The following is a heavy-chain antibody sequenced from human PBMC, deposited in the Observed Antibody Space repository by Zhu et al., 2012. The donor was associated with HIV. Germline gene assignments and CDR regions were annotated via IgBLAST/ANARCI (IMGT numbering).Heavy chain of an antibody. J-gene: IGHJ4*02. CDR3: ARGRGLYYFDY. CDR2: IYYSGNT. Sequence: QVHLQESGPGLVKPSQTLSLTCTVSGDSISSGDYYWNWIRQSPGKGLEWIGYIYYSGNTYYNPSLKSRVTVSMDMSKNHFSLKLSSVTAADTAVYYCARGRGLYYFDYWGQGALVTVSS. CDR1: GDSISSGDYY. V-gene: IGHV4-30-4*01. D-gene: IGHD3-10*01.